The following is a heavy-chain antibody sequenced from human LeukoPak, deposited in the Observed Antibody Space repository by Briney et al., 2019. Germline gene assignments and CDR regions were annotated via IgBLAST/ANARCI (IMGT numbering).Heavy chain of an antibody. D-gene: IGHD5-24*01. J-gene: IGHJ4*02. Sequence: GASVKVSCKASGYTFTSYDINWVRQATGQGLEWMGWMNPNSGNTGYAQKFQGRVTITRNTSISTAYMELSSLRSEDTAVYYCAREGGSMFRRDGYNYVDYWGQGTLVTVSS. CDR1: GYTFTSYD. CDR2: MNPNSGNT. V-gene: IGHV1-8*01. CDR3: AREGGSMFRRDGYNYVDY.